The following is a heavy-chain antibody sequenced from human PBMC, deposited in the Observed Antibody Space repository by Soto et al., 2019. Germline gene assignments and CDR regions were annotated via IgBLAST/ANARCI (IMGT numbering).Heavy chain of an antibody. CDR1: GGSFSGYY. Sequence: SETLSLTCAVYGGSFSGYYWSRIRQPPGKGLEWTGEINHSGSTNYNPSLKSRVTVSVDTSKNQFSLKLSSVTAADTAVYYCARGCRWVVGNWFDPWGQGTLVSGSS. V-gene: IGHV4-34*01. CDR2: INHSGST. J-gene: IGHJ5*02. CDR3: ARGCRWVVGNWFDP. D-gene: IGHD2-15*01.